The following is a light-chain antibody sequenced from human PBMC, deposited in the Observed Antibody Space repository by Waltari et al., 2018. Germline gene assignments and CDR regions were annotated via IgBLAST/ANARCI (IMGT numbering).Light chain of an antibody. CDR1: SNNVGNQG. Sequence: QAGLTQPPSVSKALRQTATLTCTGNSNNVGNQGAAWLQQHQGHPPKLLSYRNNNRPSGLSGRFSASRSGNTASLTITGLQPEDEADYYCSAWDSNLSAWVFGGGTKLTVL. V-gene: IGLV10-54*04. CDR2: RNN. CDR3: SAWDSNLSAWV. J-gene: IGLJ3*02.